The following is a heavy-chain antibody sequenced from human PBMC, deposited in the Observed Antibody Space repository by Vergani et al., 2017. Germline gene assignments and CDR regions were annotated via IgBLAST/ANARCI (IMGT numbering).Heavy chain of an antibody. CDR3: ARGVLDSKYGHNWFGP. CDR2: MNPKSGNT. CDR1: GYNFTSFD. Sequence: QEQLVQSGAEVRKPGASVKVSCKASGYNFTSFDINWVRLATGQGLEWMGWMNPKSGNTAYAAKFQGRITMTRDSSTVTAYMEMKSLRSEDTAIYFCARGVLDSKYGHNWFGPWGQGTVVTVSS. D-gene: IGHD3/OR15-3a*01. V-gene: IGHV1-8*01. J-gene: IGHJ5*02.